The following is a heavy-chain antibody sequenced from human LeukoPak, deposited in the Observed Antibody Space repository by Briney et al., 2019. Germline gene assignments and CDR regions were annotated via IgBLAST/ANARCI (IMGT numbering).Heavy chain of an antibody. Sequence: PGGSLRLSCSVSGFTFSSYTMHWVRQAPGKGLEYVSSININGGRTYYADSVKGRFTISRDNSKNTLYLQMSSLRTEDTALYYCVKGKWIDHWGQGTLVTVSS. V-gene: IGHV3-64D*09. CDR1: GFTFSSYT. D-gene: IGHD2-8*01. CDR2: ININGGRT. CDR3: VKGKWIDH. J-gene: IGHJ4*02.